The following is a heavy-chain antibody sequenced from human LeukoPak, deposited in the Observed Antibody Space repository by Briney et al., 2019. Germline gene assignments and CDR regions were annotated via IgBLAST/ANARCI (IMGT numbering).Heavy chain of an antibody. CDR2: ISPKSGGT. J-gene: IGHJ3*02. V-gene: IGHV1-2*02. Sequence: APVTVSCKASGYSFSAYYVHWVRQAPGPGLEWMAWISPKSGGTNYVKEFQGRVTMTRDTSISTVYLELSRLRSDDSAVYYCARGVDAFDIWGQGTMVTASS. CDR3: ARGVDAFDI. CDR1: GYSFSAYY.